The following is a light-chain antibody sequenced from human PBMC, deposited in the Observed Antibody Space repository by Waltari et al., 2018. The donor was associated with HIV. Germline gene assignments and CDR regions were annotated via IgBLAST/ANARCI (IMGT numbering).Light chain of an antibody. Sequence: QSALTQPASVSGFSGQSITISCTGTSTNVGSHDLDSWYQQHPGEAPKLIIYEVTKRPSGVSNRYSGSKSGNTASLTISGLQAEDEADYYCCSCPRSGIRYVFGTGTKVTVL. J-gene: IGLJ1*01. V-gene: IGLV2-23*02. CDR2: EVT. CDR3: CSCPRSGIRYV. CDR1: STNVGSHDL.